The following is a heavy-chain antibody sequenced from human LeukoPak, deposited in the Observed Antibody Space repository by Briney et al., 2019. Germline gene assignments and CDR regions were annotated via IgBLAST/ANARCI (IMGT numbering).Heavy chain of an antibody. CDR2: ITDSGINT. D-gene: IGHD2-15*01. J-gene: IGHJ4*02. Sequence: GASLRLSCAASGFTFSSYAMAWVRQAPVKGLEWVSVITDSGINTYYTDSVKGQFTISRDNSKNTLYLQMNSLRAEDTAVYYCAKGTLGSCSGASCYPLDYWGQGTLVTVSS. CDR1: GFTFSSYA. CDR3: AKGTLGSCSGASCYPLDY. V-gene: IGHV3-23*01.